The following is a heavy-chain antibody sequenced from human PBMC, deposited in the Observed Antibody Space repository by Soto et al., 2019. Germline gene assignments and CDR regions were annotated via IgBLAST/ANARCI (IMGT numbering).Heavy chain of an antibody. V-gene: IGHV3-30*18. Sequence: QVQLVESGGGVVQPGRSLRLSCAASGFTFSSYGMHWVRQAPGKGLEWVAVISYDGSNKYYADSVKGRFTISRDNSKNTLYLQMNSLRAEDTAVYYCGKDHCGGDCYALGYWGQGTLVTVSS. CDR2: ISYDGSNK. CDR3: GKDHCGGDCYALGY. CDR1: GFTFSSYG. J-gene: IGHJ4*02. D-gene: IGHD2-21*02.